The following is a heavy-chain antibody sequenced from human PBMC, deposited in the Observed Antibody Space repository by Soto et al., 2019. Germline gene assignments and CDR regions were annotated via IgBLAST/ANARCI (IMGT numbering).Heavy chain of an antibody. CDR1: GDSISTSAYY. Sequence: QLQLQESGPGLVKPSETLSRTCTVSGDSISTSAYYWGWIRQPPGKGLEWIGSIDYRGNTYYNPSLKSRVTMSVDTSKNPFSLRLNSVTAADTYIYYCARHPRRGVGVPYWAQGTLVTFSS. J-gene: IGHJ4*02. V-gene: IGHV4-39*01. CDR3: ARHPRRGVGVPY. D-gene: IGHD2-8*01. CDR2: IDYRGNT.